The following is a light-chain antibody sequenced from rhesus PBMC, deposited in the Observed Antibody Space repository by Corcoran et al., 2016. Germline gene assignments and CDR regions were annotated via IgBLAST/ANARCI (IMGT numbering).Light chain of an antibody. J-gene: IGKJ4*01. CDR3: LETRNWPQLT. CDR1: QSISSY. Sequence: IVLTQSPATLALSPGEKATPSCRASQSISSYLAWYQQKPGQAPSLLIYGASSRATGISDRFSGSGSWTDFTLTISSREPAGVEVYCCLETRNWPQLTFGGGTKVDIK. V-gene: IGKV3S11*01. CDR2: GAS.